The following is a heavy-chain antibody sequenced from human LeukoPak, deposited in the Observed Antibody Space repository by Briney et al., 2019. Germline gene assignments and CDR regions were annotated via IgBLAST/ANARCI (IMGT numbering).Heavy chain of an antibody. CDR1: GGSFSGYY. V-gene: IGHV4-34*01. J-gene: IGHJ5*02. CDR3: ARDAGSGYDFFWFDP. Sequence: SETLSLTCAVYGGSFSGYYWSWIRQPPGKGLEWIGEINHSGSTNYNPSLKSRVTISVDTSKNQFSLKLSSVTAADTAVYYCARDAGSGYDFFWFDPWGQGTLVTVSS. CDR2: INHSGST. D-gene: IGHD5-12*01.